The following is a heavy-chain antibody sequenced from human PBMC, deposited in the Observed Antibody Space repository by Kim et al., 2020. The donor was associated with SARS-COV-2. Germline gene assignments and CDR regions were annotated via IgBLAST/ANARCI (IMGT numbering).Heavy chain of an antibody. D-gene: IGHD3-10*01. Sequence: SGPTLVKATQTLTLTCTVSGFSLSTSGMCVNWIRQPPGKALEWLARIDWDDDKFYSTSLQTRLTISRDTSKDQVVLTMTNVDPADTGTYYCARMTSTPASGSGHFYYLDVWGKGTTVNVSS. CDR2: IDWDDDK. CDR1: GFSLSTSGMC. J-gene: IGHJ6*03. CDR3: ARMTSTPASGSGHFYYLDV. V-gene: IGHV2-70*17.